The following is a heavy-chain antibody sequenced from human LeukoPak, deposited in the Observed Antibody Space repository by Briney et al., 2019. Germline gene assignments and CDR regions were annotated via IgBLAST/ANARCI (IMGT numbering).Heavy chain of an antibody. CDR2: ISAYNGNT. D-gene: IGHD1-26*01. CDR1: GYTFTTYG. Sequence: ASVKVSCKASGYTFTTYGISWVRQAPGQGLEWMGWISAYNGNTNYAQTLQDRVTMTTDTSTGTAFMELRSLRSDDTAVYYCVRGRAREVASGCGFWAQGPVVTVS. V-gene: IGHV1-18*01. CDR3: VRGRAREVASGCGF. J-gene: IGHJ4*02.